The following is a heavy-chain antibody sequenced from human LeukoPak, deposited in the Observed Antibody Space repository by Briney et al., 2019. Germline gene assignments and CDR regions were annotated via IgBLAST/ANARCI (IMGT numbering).Heavy chain of an antibody. J-gene: IGHJ4*02. Sequence: GGSLRLSCAASGFTFSDYYMSWIRQAPGKGLEWVSYISSSGSTIYYADSVKGRFTISRDNAKNSLYLQMNSLRAEDTAVYYCARAISYDFWSGYYHAPSYWGQGTVVTVSS. CDR3: ARAISYDFWSGYYHAPSY. CDR2: ISSSGSTI. CDR1: GFTFSDYY. D-gene: IGHD3-3*01. V-gene: IGHV3-11*01.